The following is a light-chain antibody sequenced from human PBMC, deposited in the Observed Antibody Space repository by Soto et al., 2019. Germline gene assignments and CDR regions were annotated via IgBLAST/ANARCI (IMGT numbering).Light chain of an antibody. Sequence: EIVLTQSPATLSLSPGERATLSCRASQSVSSYLAWYQQKPGQAPRLLIYSASNRATGIPARFSGSGSGTDFTLTISSLEPEDFAVYYGQQRSNWPLTFGGGTKVEIK. CDR1: QSVSSY. CDR3: QQRSNWPLT. CDR2: SAS. J-gene: IGKJ4*01. V-gene: IGKV3-11*01.